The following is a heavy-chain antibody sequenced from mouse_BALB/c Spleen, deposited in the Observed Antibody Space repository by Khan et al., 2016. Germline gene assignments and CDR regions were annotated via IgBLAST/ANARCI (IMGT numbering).Heavy chain of an antibody. CDR1: GYTFQNTG. V-gene: IGHV9-1*02. CDR3: ARVRRRDLYEAMGY. CDR2: PKTYTGGP. Sequence: QVQLVQSGPEMKKPGETVQISCNDSGYTFQNTGQNWVKQTPGKDLKWKGWPKTYTGGPTYADDFKGRLDFSLEASDILAYLQTTNLKNEGMATSLGARVRRRDLYEAMGYWGQPPPATVPS. J-gene: IGHJ4*01. D-gene: IGHD1-1*01.